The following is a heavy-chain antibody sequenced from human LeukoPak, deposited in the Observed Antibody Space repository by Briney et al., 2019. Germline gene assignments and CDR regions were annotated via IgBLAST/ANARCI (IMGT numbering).Heavy chain of an antibody. J-gene: IGHJ5*02. Sequence: PGGSLGLSCAASGFTFSSYGMHWVRQAPGKGLEWVAVIWYDGSNKYYADSVKGRFAISRDNAKNTLYLQMNSLRVEDTAVYYCARGSDETVTISGWFDPWGQGTLVTVSS. V-gene: IGHV3-33*01. CDR3: ARGSDETVTISGWFDP. CDR2: IWYDGSNK. CDR1: GFTFSSYG. D-gene: IGHD4-17*01.